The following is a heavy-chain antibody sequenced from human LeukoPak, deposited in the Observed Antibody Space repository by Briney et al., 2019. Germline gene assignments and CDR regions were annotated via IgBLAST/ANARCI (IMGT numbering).Heavy chain of an antibody. V-gene: IGHV3-21*01. CDR3: ARGSEVVAAANNWFDP. CDR2: ISTSSIYI. J-gene: IGHJ5*02. D-gene: IGHD2-2*01. Sequence: GSLRLSCAASGFTFSTNWMFWVRQAPGMGLEWVSSISTSSIYIYYADSVKGRFTISRDNAKNSLYLQMNSLRAEDTAVYYCARGSEVVAAANNWFDPWGQGTLVTVSS. CDR1: GFTFSTNW.